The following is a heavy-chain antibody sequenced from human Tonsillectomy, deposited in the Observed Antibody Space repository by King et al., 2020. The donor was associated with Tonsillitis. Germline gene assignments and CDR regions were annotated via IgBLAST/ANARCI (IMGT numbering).Heavy chain of an antibody. CDR3: ARDRYYGSGSLDY. CDR2: ISISAGST. J-gene: IGHJ4*02. V-gene: IGHV3-48*03. D-gene: IGHD3-10*01. CDR1: GFTFSAFE. Sequence: VQLVEAGGGLVQPGGALRLSFAAAGFTFSAFEMNWVRQAPGDGLEWVSYISISAGSTHYSYSVKGRFTISRDNAKNSLYLQMNSLRAEDTAVYYCARDRYYGSGSLDYWGQGTLVTVSS.